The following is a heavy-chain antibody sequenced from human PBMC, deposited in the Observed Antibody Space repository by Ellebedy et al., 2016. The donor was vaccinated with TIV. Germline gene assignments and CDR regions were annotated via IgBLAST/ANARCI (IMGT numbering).Heavy chain of an antibody. CDR2: INDSGST. Sequence: MPSETLSLTCAVYGASFSGCYWGWICQLPGKGPEWLGEINDSGSTTYNPSLTSLVPISLDTSKNQFSLRLNSVTAADTAVYYCASVPAGLFALILGATRDYYYGMDVWGQGTTVTVSS. CDR1: GASFSGCY. V-gene: IGHV4-34*01. D-gene: IGHD1-26*01. CDR3: ASVPAGLFALILGATRDYYYGMDV. J-gene: IGHJ6*02.